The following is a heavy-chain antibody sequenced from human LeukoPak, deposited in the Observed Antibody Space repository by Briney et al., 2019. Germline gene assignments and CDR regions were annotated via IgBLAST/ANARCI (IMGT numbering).Heavy chain of an antibody. CDR2: ISPSGTDI. CDR3: TRDPRRLDY. Sequence: GGSLRLSCAVSGFTFTDTYMTWIRQAPGKGLESLSYISPSGTDISYADSAKGRFTISRDNAKNSLYLQMNSLRAEDTAVYYCTRDPRRLDYRGQGTLVTVSS. V-gene: IGHV3-11*01. CDR1: GFTFTDTY. J-gene: IGHJ4*02.